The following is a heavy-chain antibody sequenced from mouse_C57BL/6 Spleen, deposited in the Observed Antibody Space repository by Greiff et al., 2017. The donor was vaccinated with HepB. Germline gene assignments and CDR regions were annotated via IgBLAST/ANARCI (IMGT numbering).Heavy chain of an antibody. J-gene: IGHJ3*01. CDR1: GFTFSDYY. D-gene: IGHD2-2*01. Sequence: EVKLVESGGGLVQPGGSLKLSCAASGFTFSDYYMYWVRQTPEKRLEWVAYISNGGGSTYYPDTVKGRFTISRDNAKNTLYLQMSRLKSEDTAMYYCARPYGYGRAWFAYWGQGTLVTVSA. CDR2: ISNGGGST. CDR3: ARPYGYGRAWFAY. V-gene: IGHV5-12*01.